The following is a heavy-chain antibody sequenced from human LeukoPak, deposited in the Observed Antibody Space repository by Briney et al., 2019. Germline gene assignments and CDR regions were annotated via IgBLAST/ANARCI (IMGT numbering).Heavy chain of an antibody. J-gene: IGHJ4*02. Sequence: KTSETLSLTCTVSGGSISSYYWSWIRQPPGKGLEWIGYIYYSGSTNYNPSLKSRVTISVDTSKNQFSLKLSSVTAADTAVYYCARDGYSYGYAFDYWGQGTLVTVSS. CDR2: IYYSGST. CDR1: GGSISSYY. D-gene: IGHD5-18*01. V-gene: IGHV4-59*12. CDR3: ARDGYSYGYAFDY.